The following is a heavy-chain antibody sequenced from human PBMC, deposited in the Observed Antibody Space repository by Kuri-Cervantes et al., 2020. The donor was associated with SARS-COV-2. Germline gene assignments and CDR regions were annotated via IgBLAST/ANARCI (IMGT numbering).Heavy chain of an antibody. CDR3: ARDDSSGWPYYYYYMDV. V-gene: IGHV3-30*05. J-gene: IGHJ6*03. Sequence: GESLKISCAASGFTFSSYSMNWVRQAPGKGLEWVALISYDGSDKNYADSVKGRFTISRDNSKNTLYLQMNSLRAEDTAVYYCARDDSSGWPYYYYYMDVWGKGTTVTVSS. CDR1: GFTFSSYS. D-gene: IGHD6-19*01. CDR2: ISYDGSDK.